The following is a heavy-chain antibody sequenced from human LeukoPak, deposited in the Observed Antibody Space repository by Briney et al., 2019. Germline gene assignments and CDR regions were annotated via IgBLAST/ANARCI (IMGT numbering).Heavy chain of an antibody. Sequence: SETLSLTCTVSGGSISSYYWSGIRQPPGKGLEWIGYIYYSGSTNYNPSLKSRVTISVDTSKNQFSLKLSSVTAADTAVYYCARGRAGSGWYFDLWGRGTLVTVSS. D-gene: IGHD6-19*01. CDR3: ARGRAGSGWYFDL. V-gene: IGHV4-59*08. CDR1: GGSISSYY. CDR2: IYYSGST. J-gene: IGHJ2*01.